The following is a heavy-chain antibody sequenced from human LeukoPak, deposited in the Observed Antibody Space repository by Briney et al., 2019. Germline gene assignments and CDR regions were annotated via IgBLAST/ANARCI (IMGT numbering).Heavy chain of an antibody. D-gene: IGHD3-22*01. Sequence: SETLSLTCTVSGFSFSSAYYWGWVRQPPGKGLEWIGNVYHSGSTYFNPSLKSRVTISVDTSQNQFSLKLSSVTAADTAVYYCARRLHDSSGYYSDYFDYWGQGTLVTVSS. J-gene: IGHJ4*02. CDR2: VYHSGST. CDR3: ARRLHDSSGYYSDYFDY. CDR1: GFSFSSAYY. V-gene: IGHV4-38-2*02.